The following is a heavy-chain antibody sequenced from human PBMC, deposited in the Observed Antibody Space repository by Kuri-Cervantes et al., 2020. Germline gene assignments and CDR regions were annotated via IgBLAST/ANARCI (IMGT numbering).Heavy chain of an antibody. CDR3: ARNPYGTGWFDP. D-gene: IGHD1-1*01. V-gene: IGHV1-69*05. CDR1: GGTFSSYA. Sequence: SVKVSCKASGGTFSSYAISWVRQAPGQGLEWMGGIIPIFGTANYAQKFQGRVSMTRDMSTGTAYMDLSSLTSDDPAVYYCARNPYGTGWFDPWGQGTQVTVSS. CDR2: IIPIFGTA. J-gene: IGHJ5*02.